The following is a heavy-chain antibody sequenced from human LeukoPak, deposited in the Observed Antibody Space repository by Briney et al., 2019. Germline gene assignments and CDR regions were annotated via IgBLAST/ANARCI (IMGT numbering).Heavy chain of an antibody. CDR2: IYYSGST. CDR1: GGSISSYY. D-gene: IGHD3-3*01. CDR3: ARLNYDFWSGYPTFHFDY. V-gene: IGHV4-59*01. J-gene: IGHJ4*02. Sequence: SETLSLTCTVSGGSISSYYWSWIRQPPGKGLEWIGYIYYSGSTNYNPSLKSRVTISVDTSKNQFSLKLSSVTAADTAVYYCARLNYDFWSGYPTFHFDYWGQGTLVTVSS.